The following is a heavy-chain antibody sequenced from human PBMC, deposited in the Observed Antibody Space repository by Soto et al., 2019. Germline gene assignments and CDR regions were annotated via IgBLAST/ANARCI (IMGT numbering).Heavy chain of an antibody. Sequence: QVQLQQWGAGLLKPSETLSLTCAVYGGSFSGYYWSWIRQPPGKGLEWIGEINHSGSTNYNPSLKSRVTISVDTSKNQFSLKLSSVTAADTAVYYGARGFVVVTDYYYGMDVWGQGNTVTVSS. CDR3: ARGFVVVTDYYYGMDV. V-gene: IGHV4-34*01. CDR2: INHSGST. CDR1: GGSFSGYY. D-gene: IGHD2-21*02. J-gene: IGHJ6*02.